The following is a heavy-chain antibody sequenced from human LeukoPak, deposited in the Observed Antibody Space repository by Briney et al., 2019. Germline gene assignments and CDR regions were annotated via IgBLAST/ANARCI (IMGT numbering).Heavy chain of an antibody. Sequence: SETLSLTCTVSGGSISSYYWSWIRQPAGKGLEWIGCIYSSGSTNYNPSLKSRVTMSVDTSKNQFSLKLSSVTAADTAVYYCASYSSSGWGGYWGQGTLVTVSS. CDR1: GGSISSYY. CDR2: IYSSGST. J-gene: IGHJ4*02. D-gene: IGHD6-6*01. CDR3: ASYSSSGWGGY. V-gene: IGHV4-4*07.